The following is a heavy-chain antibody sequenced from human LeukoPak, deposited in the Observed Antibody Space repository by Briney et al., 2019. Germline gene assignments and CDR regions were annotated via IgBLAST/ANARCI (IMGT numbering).Heavy chain of an antibody. J-gene: IGHJ5*02. V-gene: IGHV1-2*02. CDR2: INPNSGGT. CDR3: ARGNSTLVALNWLDP. Sequence: ASVKVSCKVSGYTLTKLSMHWVRQAPGQGLEWMGWINPNSGGTNYAQKFQDRVTMTRDTSISTAYMELSRLTSDDKATYYCARGNSTLVALNWLDPWGQGTLVTVSS. CDR1: GYTLTKLS. D-gene: IGHD4-23*01.